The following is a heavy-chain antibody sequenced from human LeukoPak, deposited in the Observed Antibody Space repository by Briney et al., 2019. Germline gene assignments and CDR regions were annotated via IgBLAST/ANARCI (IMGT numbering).Heavy chain of an antibody. J-gene: IGHJ4*02. CDR2: INPNSGGT. CDR3: ARDSRPIFEWQQLGGDY. V-gene: IGHV1-2*02. Sequence: APVKVSCKASGYTFTGYYMHWVRQAPGQGLEWMGWINPNSGGTNYAQKFQGRVTMTRDTSISTAHMELSRLRSDDTAVYYCARDSRPIFEWQQLGGDYRGQGTLVTVSS. CDR1: GYTFTGYY. D-gene: IGHD6-13*01.